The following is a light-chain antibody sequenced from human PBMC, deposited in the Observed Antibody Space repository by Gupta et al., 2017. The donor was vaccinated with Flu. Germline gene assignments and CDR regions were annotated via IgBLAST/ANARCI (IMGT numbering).Light chain of an antibody. Sequence: DIQMTRSPSTLSASVGDTVTITCRASQSFSTWLAWYQQKPGKAPKLLIYKASSSETGVPSRFSGSGSGTDFTLTISSLQPDDFATYYCQQYNTYPWTFGQGTKVEI. J-gene: IGKJ1*01. CDR3: QQYNTYPWT. V-gene: IGKV1-5*03. CDR1: QSFSTW. CDR2: KAS.